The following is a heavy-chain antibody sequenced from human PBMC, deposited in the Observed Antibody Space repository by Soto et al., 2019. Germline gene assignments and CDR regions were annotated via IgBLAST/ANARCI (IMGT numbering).Heavy chain of an antibody. CDR2: ISWDSGTT. V-gene: IGHV3-9*01. D-gene: IGHD3-16*01. J-gene: IGHJ6*02. CDR3: AKDEGGALSVPRGGFYPYFGMDV. CDR1: GFTFDDHA. Sequence: EVHLVEFGGGLVRPGGSLRLSCAASGFTFDDHAMHWVRLLSGRGLEWVSGISWDSGTTDYGDSLKGRFTISRDNAKNSLYLHMNSLRPEDTAIYYCAKDEGGALSVPRGGFYPYFGMDVWGQGTTVTVSS.